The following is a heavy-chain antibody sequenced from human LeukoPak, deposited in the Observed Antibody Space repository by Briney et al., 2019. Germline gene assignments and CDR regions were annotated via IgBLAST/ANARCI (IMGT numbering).Heavy chain of an antibody. CDR3: ARAYYYDSSGYYYRY. V-gene: IGHV4-38-2*02. CDR1: GYSISSGYY. D-gene: IGHD3-22*01. CDR2: IYHSGST. J-gene: IGHJ4*02. Sequence: PSETLSLTCTVSGYSISSGYYWGWIRQPPGKGLEWIGSIYHSGSTYYNPSLKSRVTISVDTSKNQFSLKLSSVTAADTAVYYCARAYYYDSSGYYYRYWGQGTLVTVSS.